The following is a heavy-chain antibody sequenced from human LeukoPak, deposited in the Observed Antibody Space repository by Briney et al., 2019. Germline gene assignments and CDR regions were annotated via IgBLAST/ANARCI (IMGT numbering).Heavy chain of an antibody. D-gene: IGHD3-10*01. CDR2: ISYSGST. CDR3: ARLGDQSFDI. V-gene: IGHV4-39*02. J-gene: IGHJ3*02. Sequence: SETLSLTCTVSGGSITSSTYYWGWIRHPPGKGLEWIGTISYSGSTSYNPSLKSRVTTSVDTSKNHFSLKLSSVTAAETAVYYCARLGDQSFDIWGQGTMVTVSS. CDR1: GGSITSSTYY.